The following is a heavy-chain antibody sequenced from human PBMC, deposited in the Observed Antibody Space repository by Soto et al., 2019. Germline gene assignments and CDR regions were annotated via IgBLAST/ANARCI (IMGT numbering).Heavy chain of an antibody. CDR3: ARAHAYYYDSSGYYYGDY. J-gene: IGHJ4*02. CDR2: ISAYNGNT. V-gene: IGHV1-18*04. D-gene: IGHD3-22*01. CDR1: GYTFTSYG. Sequence: ASVKVSCKASGYTFTSYGISWVRQAPGQGLEWMGWISAYNGNTNYAQKLQGRVTMTTDTSTSTAYMELRSLRSDDTAVYYCARAHAYYYDSSGYYYGDYWGQGTLVTVSS.